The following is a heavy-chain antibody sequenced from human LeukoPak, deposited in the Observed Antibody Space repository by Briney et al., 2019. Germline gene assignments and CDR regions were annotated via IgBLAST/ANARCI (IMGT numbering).Heavy chain of an antibody. CDR3: ARDPRYQYYFDY. CDR1: GGSISSSSYY. V-gene: IGHV4-39*02. Sequence: PSETLSLTCTVSGGSISSSSYYWGWIRQPPGTGLEWIGSIHYSGSTYYNPSLKSRATISVDTSKNQFSLKLSSVTAADTAVYYCARDPRYQYYFDYWGQGTLVTVSS. J-gene: IGHJ4*02. D-gene: IGHD2-2*01. CDR2: IHYSGST.